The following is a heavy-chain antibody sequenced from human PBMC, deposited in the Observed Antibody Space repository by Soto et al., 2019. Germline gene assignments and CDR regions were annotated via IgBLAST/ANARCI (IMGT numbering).Heavy chain of an antibody. Sequence: QVQLQESGPGLVKPSGTLSLTCSVSGDSISTHYWNWIRQTPGKGLEWIGDIYYNGSANYNPSLKSRVTISVDTSRNQFSLRLRSVTAADTAVYFCARDRRTTGWFYFDYWGQGTLVTVSS. CDR3: ARDRRTTGWFYFDY. D-gene: IGHD6-19*01. J-gene: IGHJ4*02. CDR2: IYYNGSA. V-gene: IGHV4-59*11. CDR1: GDSISTHY.